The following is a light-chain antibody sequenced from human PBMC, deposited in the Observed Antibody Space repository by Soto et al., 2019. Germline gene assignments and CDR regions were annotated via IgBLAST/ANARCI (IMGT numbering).Light chain of an antibody. Sequence: EMVLTQSPGTLSLSPGERATLSCRASQSVSTSYLAWYQQKPGQAPRLLIYGASSRATGIPDRFSGSGSGTEFTLTISSLQPDDFATYYCQQYNDYSWTFGQGTKVDIK. V-gene: IGKV3-20*01. J-gene: IGKJ1*01. CDR1: QSVSTSY. CDR2: GAS. CDR3: QQYNDYSWT.